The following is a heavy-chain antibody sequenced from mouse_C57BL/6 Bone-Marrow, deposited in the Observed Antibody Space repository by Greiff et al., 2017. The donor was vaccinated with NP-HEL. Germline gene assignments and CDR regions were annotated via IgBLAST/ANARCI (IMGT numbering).Heavy chain of an antibody. J-gene: IGHJ3*01. CDR2: IYPGSGNT. CDR1: GYSFTSYY. V-gene: IGHV1-66*01. CDR3: ARRGWFAWFAY. Sequence: QVQLKQSGPELVKPGASVKISCKASGYSFTSYYIHWVKQRPGQGLEWIGWIYPGSGNTKYNEKFKGKATLTADTSSSTAYMQLSSLTSEDSAVYYCARRGWFAWFAYWGQGTLVTVSA. D-gene: IGHD3-3*01.